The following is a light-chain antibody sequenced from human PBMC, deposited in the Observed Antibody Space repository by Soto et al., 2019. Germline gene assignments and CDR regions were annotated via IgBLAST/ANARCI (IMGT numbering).Light chain of an antibody. J-gene: IGKJ2*01. CDR2: AAS. CDR1: QSISNSY. CDR3: QHYGASPYT. V-gene: IGKV3-20*01. Sequence: EIVLTQSPGTLSLSPGQRATLSCRASQSISNSYLAWYQHKPGQPPRLLIHAASTRATGIPDRFSGSQSGTDFTLTISRLEPEDSAVFYCQHYGASPYTFGLGTKLEIK.